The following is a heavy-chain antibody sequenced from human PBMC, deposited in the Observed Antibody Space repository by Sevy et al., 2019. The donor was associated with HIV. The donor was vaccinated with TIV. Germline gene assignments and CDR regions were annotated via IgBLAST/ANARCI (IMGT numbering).Heavy chain of an antibody. CDR3: VREGVGGYSYSLDC. CDR1: GFTFGSYG. CDR2: MKEDGRER. J-gene: IGHJ4*02. V-gene: IGHV3-7*01. Sequence: GGSLRLSCAPSGFTFGSYGMSWVRQAPGKGLEWVATMKEDGRERNYVDSVKGRFTISRDNAKNSLYLQMNSLRAEDTAVYYCVREGVGGYSYSLDCWGQGTLVTVSS. D-gene: IGHD5-18*01.